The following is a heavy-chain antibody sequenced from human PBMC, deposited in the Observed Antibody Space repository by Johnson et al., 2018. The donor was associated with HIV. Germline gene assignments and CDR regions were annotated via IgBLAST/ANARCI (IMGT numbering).Heavy chain of an antibody. Sequence: QEKLVESGGGLVQPGGSLRLSCAASGFTFSNYAMHWVRQAPGTGLEWVAILPYDGSNKYYADSVKGRFTISRDNSKNTLYLQMNSLRAGDTAVYYCARDGGFVGAFDIWGQGTMVIVSS. CDR2: LPYDGSNK. V-gene: IGHV3-30*14. CDR1: GFTFSNYA. CDR3: ARDGGFVGAFDI. D-gene: IGHD3-16*01. J-gene: IGHJ3*02.